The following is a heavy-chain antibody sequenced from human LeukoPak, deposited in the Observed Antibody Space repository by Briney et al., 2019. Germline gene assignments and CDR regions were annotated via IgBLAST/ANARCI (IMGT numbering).Heavy chain of an antibody. Sequence: GGSLRLSCAASGSTFSSYWMSWVRQPPGKGREWVANKKQDGSEKYYVDSVKGRFTISRDNAKNSLYLQMNSLRAEDTAVYYCARGGVYCSSTSCYFDYWGQGTLATVSS. CDR1: GSTFSSYW. CDR3: ARGGVYCSSTSCYFDY. J-gene: IGHJ4*02. V-gene: IGHV3-7*01. D-gene: IGHD2-2*01. CDR2: KKQDGSEK.